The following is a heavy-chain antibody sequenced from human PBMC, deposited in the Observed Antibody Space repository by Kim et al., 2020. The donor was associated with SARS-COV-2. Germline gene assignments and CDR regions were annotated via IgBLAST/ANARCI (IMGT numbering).Heavy chain of an antibody. CDR3: ARSRLYYYGSGSYSFYYGMDV. D-gene: IGHD3-10*01. CDR1: GFTFSSYD. Sequence: GGSLRLSCAASGFTFSSYDMHWVRQAAGKGLEWVSAIGTAGDTYYPGSVKGRFTISRENAKNSLYLQMNSLRAGDTAVYYCARSRLYYYGSGSYSFYYGMDVWGQGTTVTVSS. V-gene: IGHV3-13*01. J-gene: IGHJ6*02. CDR2: IGTAGDT.